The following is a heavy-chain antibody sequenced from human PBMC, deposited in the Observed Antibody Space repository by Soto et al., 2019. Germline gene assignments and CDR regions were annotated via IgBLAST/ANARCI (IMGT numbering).Heavy chain of an antibody. Sequence: SETLSLTCTVSGGSISSYYWSWIRQPPGKGLEWIGYIYYSGSTNYNPSLKSRVTISVDTSKNQFSLKLSSVTAVDTAVYYCATAMVTIEAYYFDYWGQGTLVTVSS. CDR1: GGSISSYY. J-gene: IGHJ4*02. D-gene: IGHD5-18*01. CDR2: IYYSGST. CDR3: ATAMVTIEAYYFDY. V-gene: IGHV4-59*01.